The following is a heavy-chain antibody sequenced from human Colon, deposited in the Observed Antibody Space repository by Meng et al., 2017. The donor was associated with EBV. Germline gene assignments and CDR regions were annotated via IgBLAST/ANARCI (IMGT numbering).Heavy chain of an antibody. D-gene: IGHD3-10*01. CDR3: ARVSGRSFDP. CDR1: GDSVATGRYY. J-gene: IGHJ5*02. CDR2: IYYIGGT. V-gene: IGHV4-61*01. Sequence: AQLQVSAPGLVKPSETLSLTCTVSGDSVATGRYYWSWIRQPPGKGLEWIAYIYYIGGTNYNPSLKSRLTISLDTSKNQFSLSLRSVTAADTAVYYCARVSGRSFDPWGQGTLVTVSS.